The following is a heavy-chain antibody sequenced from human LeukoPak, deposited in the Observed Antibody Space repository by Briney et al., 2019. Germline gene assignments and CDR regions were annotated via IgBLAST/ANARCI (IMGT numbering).Heavy chain of an antibody. V-gene: IGHV3-33*06. CDR3: AKVRSGWSPLDY. J-gene: IGHJ4*02. D-gene: IGHD6-19*01. Sequence: QPGGSLRLSCAASGFSFSSYAMHWVRQAPGKRLEWVAVIWYDGGNKYYADSVKGRFTISRDNSKNTLYLQMSSLRAEDTARYFCAKVRSGWSPLDYWGQGTLVTVSS. CDR1: GFSFSSYA. CDR2: IWYDGGNK.